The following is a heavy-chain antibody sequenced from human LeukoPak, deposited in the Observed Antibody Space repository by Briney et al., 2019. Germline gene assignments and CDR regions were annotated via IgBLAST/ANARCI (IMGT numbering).Heavy chain of an antibody. V-gene: IGHV4-59*08. J-gene: IGHJ4*02. D-gene: IGHD2-15*01. CDR3: ASQGYCNGGSCPFDS. CDR1: GGSIHGYY. CDR2: IYYRGNT. Sequence: SETLSLTCTVSGGSIHGYYFSWIRQPPAKGLEWVGYIYYRGNTNYNPSLKSRVTISEDTSKNQFSLELRSVTAADTAVYYCASQGYCNGGSCPFDSWGRGTLVTVSS.